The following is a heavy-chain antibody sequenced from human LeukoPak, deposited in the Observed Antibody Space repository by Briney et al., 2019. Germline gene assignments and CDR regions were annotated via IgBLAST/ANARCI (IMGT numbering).Heavy chain of an antibody. CDR2: ISTGSSTT. Sequence: GGSLRLSCAASEFAFSTYNMNWVRQAPGKGLEWVSYISTGSSTTYYADSVKGRFTISRDNVENSLYLQMNSLRDEDTAVYYCAKEVTSISNYDHWGQGTLVTVSS. D-gene: IGHD2-21*01. CDR1: EFAFSTYN. J-gene: IGHJ4*02. V-gene: IGHV3-48*02. CDR3: AKEVTSISNYDH.